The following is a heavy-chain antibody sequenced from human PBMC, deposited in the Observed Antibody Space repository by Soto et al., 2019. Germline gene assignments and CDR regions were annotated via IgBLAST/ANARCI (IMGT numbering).Heavy chain of an antibody. CDR3: ARAPSEYIWGSYLRYYEY. V-gene: IGHV3-23*01. J-gene: IGHJ4*02. CDR1: GFPFSNYA. Sequence: EVQILESGGGLVQPGGSLRLSCAASGFPFSNYAMAWVRQAPGKGLEWVSAISGTTGHAFYADSVKDRFTISRDNSKNTLYLRMDSLRAEATAVYHCARAPSEYIWGSYLRYYEYWGQGTLVTVSS. CDR2: ISGTTGHA. D-gene: IGHD3-16*01.